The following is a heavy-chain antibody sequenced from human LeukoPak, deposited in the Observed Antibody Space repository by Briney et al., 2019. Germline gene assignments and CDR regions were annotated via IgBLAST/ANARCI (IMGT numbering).Heavy chain of an antibody. Sequence: PGGSLRLSCAASGFTFSNGWMGWVRQAPGKGLEWLGRIKSKIDGGTTDYAAPVKGRFTISRDDSKNTLYLQMNSLKTEDTAVYYCATEYDSSGLSDYWGQGTLVTVSS. CDR1: GFTFSNGW. D-gene: IGHD3-22*01. V-gene: IGHV3-15*01. CDR3: ATEYDSSGLSDY. CDR2: IKSKIDGGTT. J-gene: IGHJ4*02.